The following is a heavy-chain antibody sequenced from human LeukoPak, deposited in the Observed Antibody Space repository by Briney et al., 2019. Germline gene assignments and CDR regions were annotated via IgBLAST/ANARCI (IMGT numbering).Heavy chain of an antibody. Sequence: GSLRLSCAASGFTFSDYYMSWIRQAPGKGLEWVSYISSSDTYTNYADSVKGRFTISRDNAKNSLYLQMNSLRAEDTAVYYCARGSYSSGSSADYWGQGTLVTVSS. CDR2: ISSSDTYT. D-gene: IGHD6-19*01. CDR1: GFTFSDYY. CDR3: ARGSYSSGSSADY. J-gene: IGHJ4*02. V-gene: IGHV3-11*06.